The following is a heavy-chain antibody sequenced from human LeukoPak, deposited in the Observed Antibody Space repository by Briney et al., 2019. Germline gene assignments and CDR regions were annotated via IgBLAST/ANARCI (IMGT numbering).Heavy chain of an antibody. D-gene: IGHD5-12*01. CDR2: IDGDGSST. J-gene: IGHJ4*02. V-gene: IGHV3-74*01. Sequence: GGSLRLSCAAPGFTFSSYRMQWVRQAPGKGLVWVSRIDGDGSSTNYADSVKGRFTISRDNAKNTLYLQMNSLRAEDTAVYYCARGYSGYFYYWGQGTLVTVSS. CDR1: GFTFSSYR. CDR3: ARGYSGYFYY.